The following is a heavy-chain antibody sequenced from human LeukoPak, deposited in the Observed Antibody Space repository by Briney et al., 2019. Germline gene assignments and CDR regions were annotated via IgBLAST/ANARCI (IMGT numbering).Heavy chain of an antibody. D-gene: IGHD3-10*01. CDR1: GYNFAYSW. Sequence: GESRKISCKGSGYNFAYSWIGWVRQASGKGLGNMALIFLGDSDTRSNPSFQGQVTLSADKSISTAYLQWSSLKASDTAMYYCVRHASGRGLIYFEFWGQGTLVTVSS. CDR3: VRHASGRGLIYFEF. CDR2: IFLGDSDT. J-gene: IGHJ4*02. V-gene: IGHV5-51*01.